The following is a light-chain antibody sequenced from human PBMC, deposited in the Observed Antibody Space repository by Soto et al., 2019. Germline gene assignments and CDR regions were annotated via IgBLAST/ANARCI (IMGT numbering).Light chain of an antibody. CDR1: SRDVGVYNY. V-gene: IGLV2-11*01. J-gene: IGLJ1*01. CDR3: CSNARNVEV. Sequence: TQPPSVSMSPGHSVTICCPGSSRDVGVYNYVSWYQQHPGKAPKILIFDVSKRPTEHPDRISSSMSAATASLTISARQAEDEAEYYCCSNARNVEVFGAGSKVT. CDR2: DVS.